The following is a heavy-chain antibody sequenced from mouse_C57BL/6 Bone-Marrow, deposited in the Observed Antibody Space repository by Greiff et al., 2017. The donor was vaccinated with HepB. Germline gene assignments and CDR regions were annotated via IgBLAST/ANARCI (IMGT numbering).Heavy chain of an antibody. Sequence: EVKLQQSGAELVRPGASVKLSCTASGFNIKDYYMHWVKQRPEQGLEWIGRIDPEDGDTEYAPKFQGKATMTAHTSSNTAHLQLSSLTSVDAAVYYCTTPPLDSSGYGYAIDYWGQGTSVTVSS. CDR2: IDPEDGDT. D-gene: IGHD3-2*02. J-gene: IGHJ4*01. V-gene: IGHV14-1*01. CDR3: TTPPLDSSGYGYAIDY. CDR1: GFNIKDYY.